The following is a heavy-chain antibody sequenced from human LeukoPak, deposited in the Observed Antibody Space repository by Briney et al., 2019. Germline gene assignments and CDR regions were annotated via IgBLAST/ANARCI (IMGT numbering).Heavy chain of an antibody. CDR2: ISNSGTT. J-gene: IGHJ4*02. CDR1: GFTFSSCA. V-gene: IGHV3-66*01. Sequence: GGSLRLSCAASGFTFSSCAMSWVRQAPGKGLEWVSVISNSGTTYYADSVKGRVTISRDNSKNTLYLQLNSLRPEDTAVYYCAKDRSYYDSTGLRNFDYWGQGTLVTVSS. CDR3: AKDRSYYDSTGLRNFDY. D-gene: IGHD3-22*01.